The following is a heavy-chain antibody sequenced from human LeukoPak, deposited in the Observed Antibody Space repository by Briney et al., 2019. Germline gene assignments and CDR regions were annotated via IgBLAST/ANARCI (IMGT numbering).Heavy chain of an antibody. D-gene: IGHD3-3*01. V-gene: IGHV4-59*08. J-gene: IGHJ4*02. Sequence: PSETLSLTCTVSGGSISSYYWSWIRQPPGKGLEWIGYIYYSGSTNYNPSLKSRVTISVDTSKNQFSLKLSSVTAADTAVYYCARARTIFGVILFDYWGQGTLVTVSS. CDR1: GGSISSYY. CDR3: ARARTIFGVILFDY. CDR2: IYYSGST.